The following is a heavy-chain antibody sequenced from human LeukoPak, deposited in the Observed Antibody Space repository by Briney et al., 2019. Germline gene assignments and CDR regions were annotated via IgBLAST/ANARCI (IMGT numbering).Heavy chain of an antibody. V-gene: IGHV4-59*08. Sequence: PSETLSLTCTVSGGSISSYYWSWIRQPPGKGLEWIGYIYYSGSTNYNPSLKSRVIISVDTSKNQFSLKLSSVTAADTAVYYCARQGAGGLFYLDYWGQGTLVTVSS. D-gene: IGHD2/OR15-2a*01. CDR2: IYYSGST. CDR3: ARQGAGGLFYLDY. CDR1: GGSISSYY. J-gene: IGHJ4*02.